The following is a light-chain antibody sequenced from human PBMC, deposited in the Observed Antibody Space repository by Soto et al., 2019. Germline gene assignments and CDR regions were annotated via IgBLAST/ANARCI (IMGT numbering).Light chain of an antibody. Sequence: QMTKTPSFPSVTAPERVTITCRTSLPIRDCLAWYQQKPVKIASLLVYAASTLQAGVPSRFSGSGSVTDFTLTISSRQPVDVPVYYCQKYKGAPPAFGGGTKVDI. CDR2: AAS. V-gene: IGKV1-27*01. CDR1: LPIRDC. J-gene: IGKJ4*01. CDR3: QKYKGAPPA.